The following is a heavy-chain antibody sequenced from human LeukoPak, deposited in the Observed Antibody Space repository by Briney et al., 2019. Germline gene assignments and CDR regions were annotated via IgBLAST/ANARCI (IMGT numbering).Heavy chain of an antibody. Sequence: PSETLSLTCDVYGASFTGYYWSWIRQSPAKGLEWIGEMNQRGSMNYNPSLKRRVTTSVDRPKNQFSLKLSSVTAADTAVYYCARELEIRYWGQGTLVTVSS. V-gene: IGHV4-34*01. J-gene: IGHJ4*02. CDR3: ARELEIRY. CDR2: MNQRGSM. D-gene: IGHD1-7*01. CDR1: GASFTGYY.